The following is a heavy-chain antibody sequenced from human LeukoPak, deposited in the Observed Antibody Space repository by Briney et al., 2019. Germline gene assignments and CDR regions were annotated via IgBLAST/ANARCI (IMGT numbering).Heavy chain of an antibody. CDR2: IYYSGTT. D-gene: IGHD3-22*01. CDR1: SGSLSNYY. CDR3: ARASNYDSSGYYFNWYFDL. Sequence: SETLSLTCSVSSGSLSNYYWSWVRQSPGKGLEWIGYIYYSGTTKYNPSLKSRVTLSIDTSQSRFSLKMNSVTAADTAVYYCARASNYDSSGYYFNWYFDLWGRGTLVTVSS. J-gene: IGHJ2*01. V-gene: IGHV4-59*01.